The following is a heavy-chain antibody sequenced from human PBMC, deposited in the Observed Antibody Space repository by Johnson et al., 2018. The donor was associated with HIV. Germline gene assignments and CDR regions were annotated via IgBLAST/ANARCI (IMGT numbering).Heavy chain of an antibody. CDR1: GFTFDDYA. J-gene: IGHJ3*02. V-gene: IGHV3-9*01. CDR2: ISWNSGSI. Sequence: VQLVESGGGLVQPGRSLRLSCAASGFTFDDYAMHWVRQAPGKGLEWVSGISWNSGSIGYADSVKGRFTISRDNAKNSLYLQMNSLRAEDTALYYCAKDRKGSRSWLRSGVAFDIWGQGTMVTVSS. CDR3: AKDRKGSRSWLRSGVAFDI. D-gene: IGHD6-13*01.